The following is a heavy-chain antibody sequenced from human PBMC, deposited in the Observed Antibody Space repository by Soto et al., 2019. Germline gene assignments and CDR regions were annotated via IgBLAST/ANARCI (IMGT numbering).Heavy chain of an antibody. CDR2: VYYSGST. V-gene: IGHV4-59*01. D-gene: IGHD3-22*01. J-gene: IGHJ4*02. CDR3: ARSYYYDSSAFYHFDS. CDR1: GGSISSYY. Sequence: ETLSLTCTVSGGSISSYYWSWIRQPPGKGLEWIGYVYYSGSTNYSPSLKSRVTISVDMSKNQFSLKLSSVTAADTAEYFCARSYYYDSSAFYHFDSWGQGDLVTVS.